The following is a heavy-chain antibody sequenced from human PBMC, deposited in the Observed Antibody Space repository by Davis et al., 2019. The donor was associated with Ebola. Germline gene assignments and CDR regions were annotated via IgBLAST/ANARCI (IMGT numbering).Heavy chain of an antibody. D-gene: IGHD5-12*01. Sequence: GESLKISCAASGFRFSSYWMHWVRQAPGKGLVWVAHINPDGHSITYADSVKGRFTISRDNAKNMLYLQMNSLRAEDTAVYYCARDQNWLRGDYWGQGTLVTVSS. CDR1: GFRFSSYW. J-gene: IGHJ4*02. V-gene: IGHV3-74*01. CDR2: INPDGHSI. CDR3: ARDQNWLRGDY.